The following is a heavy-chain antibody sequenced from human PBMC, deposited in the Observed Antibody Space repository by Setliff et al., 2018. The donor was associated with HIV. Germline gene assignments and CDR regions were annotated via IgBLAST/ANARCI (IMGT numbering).Heavy chain of an antibody. CDR2: INWVGADM. D-gene: IGHD4-17*01. Sequence: PGGSLRLSCSPSGFSFHDYGLHWIRQVPGRGLEWVAGINWVGADMGYADSVKGRFTISRDNARNSLYLQMNSLKADDTAVYYCARAKIGPAGDRTYYYGMDVWGQGTTVTVSS. CDR1: GFSFHDYG. J-gene: IGHJ6*02. CDR3: ARAKIGPAGDRTYYYGMDV. V-gene: IGHV3-20*04.